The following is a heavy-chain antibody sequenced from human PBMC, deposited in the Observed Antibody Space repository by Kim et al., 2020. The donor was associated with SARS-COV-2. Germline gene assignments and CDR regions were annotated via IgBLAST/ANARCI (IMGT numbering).Heavy chain of an antibody. Sequence: SETLSLTCAVYGGSFSGYYWSWIRQPPGKGLEWIGEINHSGSTNYNPSLKSRVTISVDTSKNQFSLKLSSVTAADTAVYYCARALSGRSQLLYTPSRYYYYYGMDVWGQGTTVTVSS. D-gene: IGHD2-2*02. CDR3: ARALSGRSQLLYTPSRYYYYYGMDV. CDR1: GGSFSGYY. J-gene: IGHJ6*02. V-gene: IGHV4-34*01. CDR2: INHSGST.